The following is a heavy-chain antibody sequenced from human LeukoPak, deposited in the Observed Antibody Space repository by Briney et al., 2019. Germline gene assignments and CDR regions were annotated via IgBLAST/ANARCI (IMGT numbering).Heavy chain of an antibody. CDR2: FYYSGST. CDR1: GGSISSSSYY. CDR3: ARRPRYSSGWYYFDS. D-gene: IGHD6-19*01. J-gene: IGHJ4*02. V-gene: IGHV4-39*01. Sequence: PSETLSLTCTVSGGSISSSSYYWGWIRQPPGQGLEWIGSFYYSGSTYYNPSLKSRVTISVDTSKNQFSLKLSSVTAADTAVYYCARRPRYSSGWYYFDSWGQGTLVTVSS.